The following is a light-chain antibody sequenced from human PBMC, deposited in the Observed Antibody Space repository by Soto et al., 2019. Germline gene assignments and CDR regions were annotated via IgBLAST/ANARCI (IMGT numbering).Light chain of an antibody. J-gene: IGKJ2*01. CDR2: GAS. Sequence: EIVLTQSPGNLSLSPGERATLSCRASQSVGNNQLAWYQQKPGQAPRLLIYGASSRAAGIPDRFGGSGSGTDFTLTISRLAPEDFAVYYCQQHGYLPYTFAQGTKVDIK. CDR1: QSVGNNQ. V-gene: IGKV3-20*01. CDR3: QQHGYLPYT.